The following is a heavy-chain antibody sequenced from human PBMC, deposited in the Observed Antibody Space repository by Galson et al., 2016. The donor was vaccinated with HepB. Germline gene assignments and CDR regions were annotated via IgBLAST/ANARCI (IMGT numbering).Heavy chain of an antibody. CDR3: ARLLAGRAEDY. J-gene: IGHJ4*02. CDR1: GNSFATNW. Sequence: QSGAEVKKPGESLKISCKDSGNSFATNWIGWVRQMPGKGLEWMGRIDPSDSYTNYSPSFQGHVTISTDRSVSTVYLQWSSLRASDTAMYYCARLLAGRAEDYWGQGTLVTVSS. D-gene: IGHD6-19*01. CDR2: IDPSDSYT. V-gene: IGHV5-10-1*01.